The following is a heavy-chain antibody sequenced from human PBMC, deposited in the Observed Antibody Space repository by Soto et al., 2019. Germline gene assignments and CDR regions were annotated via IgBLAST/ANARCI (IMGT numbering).Heavy chain of an antibody. J-gene: IGHJ4*02. V-gene: IGHV3-74*01. CDR2: IYNDGTYS. CDR1: GFIFKVYW. CDR3: TRGPRPISTGTGAY. Sequence: PGGSLRLSCAASGFIFKVYWMHWVRQSQGKGLVWISRIYNDGTYSDYADSVRGRFTISRDNVNDTLYLQMNNLRAEDSGLYYCTRGPRPISTGTGAYWGQGTQVTVSS. D-gene: IGHD3-10*01.